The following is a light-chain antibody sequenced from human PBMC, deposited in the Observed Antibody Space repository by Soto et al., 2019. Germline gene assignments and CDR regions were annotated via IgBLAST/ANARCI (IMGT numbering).Light chain of an antibody. CDR2: LGS. V-gene: IGKV2-28*01. CDR3: MQAVQRET. J-gene: IGKJ2*01. Sequence: DIVMTQSPLSLPVTPGEPASISCRSSQSLLHSNGYNYLDWYLQKPGQSPQLLIYLGSNRASGVPDRFSDSGSGTDFTLKISRVEAEDVGVYYCMQAVQRETFGQGTKQKIK. CDR1: QSLLHSNGYNY.